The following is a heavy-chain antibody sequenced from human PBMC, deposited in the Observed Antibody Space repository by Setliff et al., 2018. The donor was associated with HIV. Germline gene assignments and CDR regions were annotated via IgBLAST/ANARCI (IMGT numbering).Heavy chain of an antibody. D-gene: IGHD3-22*01. CDR2: IHHGGST. CDR3: ARIYDSSGYYRAPIGWFDP. J-gene: IGHJ5*02. CDR1: GDSITSHYF. Sequence: SETLSLTCAVSGDSITSHYFWGWIRQPPGKGLEWIADIHHGGSTYYNSSLESRVTISVDTSKNQFSLKLSSVTAADTAVYYCARIYDSSGYYRAPIGWFDPWGQGTLVTVSS. V-gene: IGHV4-38-2*01.